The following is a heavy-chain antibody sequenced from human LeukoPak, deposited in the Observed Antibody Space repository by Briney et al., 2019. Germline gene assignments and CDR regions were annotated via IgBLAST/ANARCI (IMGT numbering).Heavy chain of an antibody. CDR2: IIIFGGST. V-gene: IGHV3-64*01. Sequence: GGSVTLPCGLCGLTLSSYSMHWVSPAPGKGLEYVASIIIFGGSTYYANSVQGRFTITRDNSTNTLYLQMCSLRAEDKAVYYCARVMMGATKSNYNYYVMDVWGQGTTVTVSS. J-gene: IGHJ6*02. CDR1: GLTLSSYS. CDR3: ARVMMGATKSNYNYYVMDV. D-gene: IGHD1-26*01.